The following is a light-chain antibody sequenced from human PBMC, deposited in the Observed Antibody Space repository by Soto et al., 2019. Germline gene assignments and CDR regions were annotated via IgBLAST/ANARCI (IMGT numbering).Light chain of an antibody. Sequence: DIQMTQSPSTLSASVGDRVTITCRASQNINKWLAWYQQKPGEVPRFLIYRASSLESGVPSRFSGNGSGTDLALTISSLQPDDFATYYCQQYDSYPYTFGRGAKVEIK. CDR3: QQYDSYPYT. CDR1: QNINKW. CDR2: RAS. J-gene: IGKJ2*01. V-gene: IGKV1-5*03.